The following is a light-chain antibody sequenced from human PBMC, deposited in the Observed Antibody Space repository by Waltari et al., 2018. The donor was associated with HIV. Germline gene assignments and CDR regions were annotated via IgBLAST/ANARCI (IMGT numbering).Light chain of an antibody. CDR1: QSVLYSSDKKNY. CDR2: WAS. J-gene: IGKJ1*01. V-gene: IGKV4-1*01. CDR3: QQYYSTPWT. Sequence: DIVMTQSPDSLAVSLGERATLNCKSSQSVLYSSDKKNYLAWYQQKSGQPPKVLIYWASTRESGVPDRFSGSGSGTDFTLTISSLQAEDVAVYYCQQYYSTPWTFGQGTKVEIK.